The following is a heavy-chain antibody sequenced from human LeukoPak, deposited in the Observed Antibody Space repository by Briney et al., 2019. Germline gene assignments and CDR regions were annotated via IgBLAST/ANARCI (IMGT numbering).Heavy chain of an antibody. Sequence: GGSLRLSCVVSGFSMSIHWMSWVRQAPGKGLEWVADINPDGSGQYLVDSVKGRFTISRDNAKNLQFLQMNYLRVEDTAVDYCARGHYGRDYWGQGTLVTVSS. D-gene: IGHD3-10*01. J-gene: IGHJ4*02. V-gene: IGHV3-7*01. CDR3: ARGHYGRDY. CDR2: INPDGSGQ. CDR1: GFSMSIHW.